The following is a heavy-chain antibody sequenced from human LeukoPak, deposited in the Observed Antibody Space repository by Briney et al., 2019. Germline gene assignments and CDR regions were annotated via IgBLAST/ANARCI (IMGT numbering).Heavy chain of an antibody. D-gene: IGHD3-22*01. V-gene: IGHV3-30*18. J-gene: IGHJ4*02. CDR2: ISYDGSNK. Sequence: GGSLRLSCAASGFTFSSYGMHWVRQAPGKGLEWVAVISYDGSNKYYADSVKGRFTISRDNSKNTLYLQMNSLRAEDTAVYYCAKELVVISRGLDYWGQGTLVTVSS. CDR1: GFTFSSYG. CDR3: AKELVVISRGLDY.